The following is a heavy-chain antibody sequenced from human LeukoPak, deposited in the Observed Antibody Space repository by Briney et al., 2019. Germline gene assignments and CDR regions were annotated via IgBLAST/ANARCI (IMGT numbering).Heavy chain of an antibody. CDR2: VSGSGAGT. Sequence: PGGSLRLSCAASGFTFNTYAMSWVRQAPGKGLEWVAAVSGSGAGTYYADSVKGRFTISRDNSKTIMYLQMNSLRAEDTAVYYCAREMGGGWLDYWGQGTLVTVSS. CDR3: AREMGGGWLDY. J-gene: IGHJ4*02. CDR1: GFTFNTYA. V-gene: IGHV3-23*01. D-gene: IGHD2-15*01.